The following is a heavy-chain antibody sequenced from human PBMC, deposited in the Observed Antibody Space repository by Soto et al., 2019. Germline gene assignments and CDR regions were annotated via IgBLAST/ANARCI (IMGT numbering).Heavy chain of an antibody. CDR3: ARDQILYGGNSFDS. D-gene: IGHD2-15*01. Sequence: QVQLVESGGGVVQPGRSLRLSCAASGFTLSSYGMHWVRQAPGKGLEWVAVIWHDDKYYVNSVKGRFTISRDNSKNTLNLQMSSLSAEDTAVYYCARDQILYGGNSFDSWGQGTLVTVSS. J-gene: IGHJ4*02. CDR1: GFTLSSYG. V-gene: IGHV3-33*01. CDR2: IWHDDK.